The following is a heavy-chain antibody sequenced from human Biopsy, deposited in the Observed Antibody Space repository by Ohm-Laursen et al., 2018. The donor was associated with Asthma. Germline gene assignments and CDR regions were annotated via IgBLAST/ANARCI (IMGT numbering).Heavy chain of an antibody. V-gene: IGHV5-51*01. Sequence: KSLRISCKASGYIFTSYWIGWVRQMPGKGLEWMAIIFPGDSDTIYSPSFQGQVTISADKSISTAYLHWSSLKASDTAIYYCARLPYGSGSFFDFWGQGTQVTVAS. J-gene: IGHJ4*02. CDR1: GYIFTSYW. CDR3: ARLPYGSGSFFDF. D-gene: IGHD3-10*01. CDR2: IFPGDSDT.